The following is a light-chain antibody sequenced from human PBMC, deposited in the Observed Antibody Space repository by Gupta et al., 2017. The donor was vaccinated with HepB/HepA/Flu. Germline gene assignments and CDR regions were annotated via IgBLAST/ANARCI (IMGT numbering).Light chain of an antibody. Sequence: QSVLTQPPSASGTPGQRVTISCSGSSSNIGSNYVYWYQQLPGTAPKLIIYSNNQRPSGVPDRFSGSKSGNSASLAISGLRSEDEAEYYCDAWDDRLSVRVFGGGTKLTVL. CDR2: SNN. CDR1: SSNIGSNY. J-gene: IGLJ2*01. CDR3: DAWDDRLSVRV. V-gene: IGLV1-47*02.